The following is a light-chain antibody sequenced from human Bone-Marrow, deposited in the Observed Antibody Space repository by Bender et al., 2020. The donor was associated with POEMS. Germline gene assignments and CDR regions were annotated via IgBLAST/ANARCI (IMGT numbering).Light chain of an antibody. Sequence: QSALAQPPSVSGSLRQSVIISCTGTSSDVGSYHRVSWFQQSPGTGPKLIIYEVTKRPSGVPDRFSGSKSGSTASLTISGLQAEDEAHYYCSSHTSSNILFGGGTMLTVL. J-gene: IGLJ2*01. CDR2: EVT. CDR3: SSHTSSNIL. V-gene: IGLV2-18*02. CDR1: SSDVGSYHR.